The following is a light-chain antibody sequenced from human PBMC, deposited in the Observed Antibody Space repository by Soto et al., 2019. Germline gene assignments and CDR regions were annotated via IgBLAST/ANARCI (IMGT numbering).Light chain of an antibody. V-gene: IGKV3-20*01. CDR3: PQYGTSSWT. J-gene: IGKJ1*01. CDR2: GAS. Sequence: EILFTQCTGTLSLSPGERATLSCRASQSVSSSYLAWYPQKPGQAPRLIIYGASSRETGIPERGGGSGAGTACTRPISRLEPGDVSVDVCPQYGTSSWTFRPGTQVDIK. CDR1: QSVSSSY.